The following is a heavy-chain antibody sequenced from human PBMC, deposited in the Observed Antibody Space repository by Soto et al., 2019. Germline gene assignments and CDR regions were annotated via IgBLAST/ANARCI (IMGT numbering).Heavy chain of an antibody. Sequence: ASVKVSCRAPGYNFTDYYVHWVLQAPGQGLEWMGWINPNSGGTKSAQKFQGRVTMTRDTSISTAYMELSRLRSDDTAVYYCARRNGDYYDSSGYHYYFDYWGQGTLVTVSS. CDR3: ARRNGDYYDSSGYHYYFDY. CDR1: GYNFTDYY. D-gene: IGHD3-22*01. J-gene: IGHJ4*02. CDR2: INPNSGGT. V-gene: IGHV1-2*02.